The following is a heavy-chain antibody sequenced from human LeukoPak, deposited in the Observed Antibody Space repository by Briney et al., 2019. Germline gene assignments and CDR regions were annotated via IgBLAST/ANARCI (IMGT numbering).Heavy chain of an antibody. CDR3: ARAGSGSYLTYY. CDR2: IWYDGSNK. V-gene: IGHV3-33*01. D-gene: IGHD3-10*01. J-gene: IGHJ4*02. Sequence: GGCLRLSCAASGFTFSSYGMHWVRQAPGKGLEWVAVIWYDGSNKYYADSVKGRFTISRDNSKNTLYLQMNSLRAEDTAVYYCARAGSGSYLTYYWGQGTLVTVSS. CDR1: GFTFSSYG.